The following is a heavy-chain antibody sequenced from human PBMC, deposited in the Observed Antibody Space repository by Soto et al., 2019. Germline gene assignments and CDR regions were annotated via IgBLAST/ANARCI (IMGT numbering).Heavy chain of an antibody. V-gene: IGHV1-3*01. CDR3: AIAPRSSGHYYYAMDV. CDR2: INAGHGNT. CDR1: GYTFTNYA. J-gene: IGHJ6*02. Sequence: ASVKVSCKASGYTFTNYAIHWVRQAPGQGLEWMGWINAGHGNTKYSQKFQDRVTITSDTSASTSYMELSSLRSEDTAISYCAIAPRSSGHYYYAMDVWRQGTTVTVSS.